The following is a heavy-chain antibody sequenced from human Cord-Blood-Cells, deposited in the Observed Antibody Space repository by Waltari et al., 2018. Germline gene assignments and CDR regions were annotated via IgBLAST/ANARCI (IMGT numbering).Heavy chain of an antibody. D-gene: IGHD3-9*01. CDR1: GYTFTSYD. V-gene: IGHV1-8*01. CDR3: ARGRNYDILTGYYDY. CDR2: LNPHGSNT. J-gene: IGHJ4*02. Sequence: QVQLVQSGAEVKKPGASVKVSCKASGYTFTSYDINWVRQATGQGLEWMGWLNPHGSNTGYAQKFQGRVTITRNTSISTAYMELSSLRSEDTAVYYCARGRNYDILTGYYDYWGQGTLVTVSS.